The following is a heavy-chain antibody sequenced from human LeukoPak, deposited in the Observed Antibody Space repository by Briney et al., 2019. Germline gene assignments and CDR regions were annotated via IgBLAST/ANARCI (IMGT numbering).Heavy chain of an antibody. V-gene: IGHV3-23*01. Sequence: PGGSLRLSCAASGFTFSSYAMSSVRQAPGKGLEWVSTSGSAGNTYYADSVKGRFTISRDNSKNTLYLQMNSLRAEDTAVYYCAKTSPYYFDYWGQGTLVTVSS. CDR3: AKTSPYYFDY. CDR1: GFTFSSYA. J-gene: IGHJ4*02. CDR2: SGSAGNT.